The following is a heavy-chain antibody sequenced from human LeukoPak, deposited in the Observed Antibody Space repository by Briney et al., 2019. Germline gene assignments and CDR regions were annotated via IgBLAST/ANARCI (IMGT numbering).Heavy chain of an antibody. J-gene: IGHJ4*02. CDR3: ARSRDGYNPKYFDY. CDR2: ISSSSSYI. Sequence: GGSLRLSCAASGFTFSSYEMNWVRQAPGKGLEWVSSISSSSSYIYYADSVKGRFTISRDNAKNSLYLQMNSLRAEDTAVYYCARSRDGYNPKYFDYWGQGTLVTVSS. V-gene: IGHV3-21*01. D-gene: IGHD5-24*01. CDR1: GFTFSSYE.